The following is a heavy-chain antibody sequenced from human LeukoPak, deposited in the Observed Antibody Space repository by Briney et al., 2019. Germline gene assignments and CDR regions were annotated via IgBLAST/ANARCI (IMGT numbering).Heavy chain of an antibody. D-gene: IGHD3-10*01. CDR2: INSDGSIT. J-gene: IGHJ4*02. Sequence: PGGSLRLSCAASGFTFSSYWMHWVRQAPGKGLMWVSRINSDGSITNYADSVKGRFTISRDDSKRIAYLQMNSLRTEDTAVYYCTRPLRGSGSYSFDHWGRGTRVTVSS. V-gene: IGHV3-74*01. CDR3: TRPLRGSGSYSFDH. CDR1: GFTFSSYW.